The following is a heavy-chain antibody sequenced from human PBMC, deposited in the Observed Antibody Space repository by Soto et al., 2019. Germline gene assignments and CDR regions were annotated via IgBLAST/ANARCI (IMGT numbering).Heavy chain of an antibody. CDR1: GFTFSSYA. CDR2: ISGSGGST. CDR3: AKIRLADRINLHMLLTLDY. Sequence: GGSLRLSCAASGFTFSSYAMSWVRQAPGKGLEWVSAISGSGGSTYYADSVKGRFTISRDNSKNTLYLQMNSLRAEDTAVYYCAKIRLADRINLHMLLTLDYWGQGTLVTVSS. D-gene: IGHD3-10*02. V-gene: IGHV3-23*01. J-gene: IGHJ4*02.